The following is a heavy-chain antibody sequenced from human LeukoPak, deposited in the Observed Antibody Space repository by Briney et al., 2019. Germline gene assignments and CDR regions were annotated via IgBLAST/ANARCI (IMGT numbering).Heavy chain of an antibody. CDR2: ISGDGGST. J-gene: IGHJ3*02. CDR1: GFTFDDYA. D-gene: IGHD3-22*01. CDR3: AKDLPGYYYGSSGYEGAFDI. V-gene: IGHV3-43*02. Sequence: GGSLRLSCAASGFTFDDYAMHWVRQAPGKGLEWVPLISGDGGSTYYADSGKGRFTISRDNSKNSLYLKMNSLRTEDTALYYCAKDLPGYYYGSSGYEGAFDIWGQGTMVTVSS.